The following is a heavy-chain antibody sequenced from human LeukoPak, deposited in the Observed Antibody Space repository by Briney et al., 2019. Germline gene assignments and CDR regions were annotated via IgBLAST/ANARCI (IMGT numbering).Heavy chain of an antibody. J-gene: IGHJ4*02. Sequence: GASMKVSCKASGFIFTGYYMHWVRQAPGQGLEWMGIINPSGGSTSYAQKFQGRVTMTRDTSTSTVYMELSSLGSEDTAVYYCARGWSGYRYWGQGTLVTVSS. CDR1: GFIFTGYY. V-gene: IGHV1-46*01. CDR3: ARGWSGYRY. CDR2: INPSGGST. D-gene: IGHD3-3*01.